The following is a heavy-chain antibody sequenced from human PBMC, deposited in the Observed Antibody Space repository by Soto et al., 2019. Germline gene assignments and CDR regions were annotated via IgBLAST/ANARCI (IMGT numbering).Heavy chain of an antibody. J-gene: IGHJ3*02. Sequence: LSLTCTVSGGSISSYYWSWIRQPPGKGLEWIGYIYYSGSTNYNPSLKSRVTISVDTSKNQFSLKLSSVTAADTAVYYCAREGNILANAFDIWGQGTMVTVSS. V-gene: IGHV4-59*01. D-gene: IGHD3-10*01. CDR3: AREGNILANAFDI. CDR1: GGSISSYY. CDR2: IYYSGST.